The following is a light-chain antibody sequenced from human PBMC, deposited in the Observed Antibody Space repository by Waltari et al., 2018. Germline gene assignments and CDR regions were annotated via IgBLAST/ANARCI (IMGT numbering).Light chain of an antibody. V-gene: IGKV1D-16*01. CDR1: QDVYIW. Sequence: DIHMTQSPSSLTASVGDTVSITFRASQDVYIWLAWYQHSPEKAPRSLIYGASTVQTGVPSRFSGSGSGTEFTLTISGLQPEDSGSYYCQQYDTYPLTFGGGTKVEI. J-gene: IGKJ4*01. CDR2: GAS. CDR3: QQYDTYPLT.